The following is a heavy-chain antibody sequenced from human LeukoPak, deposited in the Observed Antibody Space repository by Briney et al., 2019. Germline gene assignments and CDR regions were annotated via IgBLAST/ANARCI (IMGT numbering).Heavy chain of an antibody. CDR3: LRADNTSSFFH. CDR1: GFTFSTYW. D-gene: IGHD2-15*01. V-gene: IGHV3-74*01. Sequence: PGGSLRLSCTASGFTFSTYWMHWVRQAPGRGLVWVSRINSDGSSASYADSVKGRFTISRDNAKNTLYLQMHSLRAQDTALYYCLRADNTSSFFHWGQGTLVTVSS. J-gene: IGHJ4*02. CDR2: INSDGSSA.